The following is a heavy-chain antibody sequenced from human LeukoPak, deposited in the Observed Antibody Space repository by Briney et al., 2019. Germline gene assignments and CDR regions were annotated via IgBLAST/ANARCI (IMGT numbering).Heavy chain of an antibody. Sequence: PGGSLRLSCVASEFIFYDYWMSWVRQAPGKGLEWVAKINQHGSEKNYADSVKGRFTISRDNAKNSLYLQMNSLRAEDTAVYYCVRGRYYGSADAFDIWGQGTMVTVSS. D-gene: IGHD3-10*01. V-gene: IGHV3-7*01. J-gene: IGHJ3*02. CDR3: VRGRYYGSADAFDI. CDR1: EFIFYDYW. CDR2: INQHGSEK.